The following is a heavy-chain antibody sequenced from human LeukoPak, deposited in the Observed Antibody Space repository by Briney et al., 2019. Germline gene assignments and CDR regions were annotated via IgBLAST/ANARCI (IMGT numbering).Heavy chain of an antibody. CDR3: ASTSSLLFFDY. CDR1: GFTVSSNY. D-gene: IGHD3-10*01. J-gene: IGHJ4*02. CDR2: IYSGGST. V-gene: IGHV3-53*01. Sequence: GGSLRLSCAASGFTVSSNYMSWVRQAPGKGLEWVSVIYSGGSTYYADSVKGRFTISRDNSKNTLYLQMNSLRAEDTAVYYCASTSSLLFFDYWGQGTLVTVSS.